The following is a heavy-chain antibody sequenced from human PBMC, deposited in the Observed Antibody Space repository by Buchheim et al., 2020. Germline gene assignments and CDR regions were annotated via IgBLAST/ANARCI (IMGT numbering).Heavy chain of an antibody. CDR3: ARDLEYIAARLGVWYDP. CDR2: TYYRSKWYN. D-gene: IGHD6-6*01. Sequence: QVQLQQSGPGLVKPSQTLSLTCAISGDSVSSNSAAWNWIRQSPSRGLEWLGRTYYRSKWYNDFAVSVKSRITINPDTSKNQCSLQLNSVTPQDTAVYYWARDLEYIAARLGVWYDPWGQGTL. CDR1: GDSVSSNSAA. J-gene: IGHJ5*01. V-gene: IGHV6-1*01.